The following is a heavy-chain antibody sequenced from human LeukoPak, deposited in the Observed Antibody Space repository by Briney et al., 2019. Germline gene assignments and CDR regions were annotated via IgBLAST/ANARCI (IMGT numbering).Heavy chain of an antibody. V-gene: IGHV5-10-1*01. J-gene: IGHJ3*01. Sequence: GESLRISCKGSGYRFTSYWISWVRQMPGKGLEWMGRIDPSYTYTNYSPSFQGHVTISADKSISTAYLQWSSLKASDTAMYYCARRALPPAYCGGDCFDAFDVWGQGTMVTVSS. CDR2: IDPSYTYT. D-gene: IGHD2-21*02. CDR1: GYRFTSYW. CDR3: ARRALPPAYCGGDCFDAFDV.